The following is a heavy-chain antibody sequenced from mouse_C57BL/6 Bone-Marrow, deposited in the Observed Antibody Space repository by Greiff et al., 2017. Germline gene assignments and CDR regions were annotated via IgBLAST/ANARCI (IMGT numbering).Heavy chain of an antibody. Sequence: QVQLQQPGAELVMPGASVKLSCKASGYTFTSYWMHWVKQRPGQGLEWIGEIDPSDSYTNYNQKFKGKSTLTVDKSSSTAYMQLSSLTSGDSSFDCCARSGYWGQGTLVTVSA. J-gene: IGHJ3*01. CDR2: IDPSDSYT. V-gene: IGHV1-69*01. CDR1: GYTFTSYW. D-gene: IGHD3-1*01. CDR3: ARSGY.